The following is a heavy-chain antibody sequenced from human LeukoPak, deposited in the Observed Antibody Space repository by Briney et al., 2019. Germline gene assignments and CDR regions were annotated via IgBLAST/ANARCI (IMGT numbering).Heavy chain of an antibody. D-gene: IGHD1-26*01. CDR2: IYPGDSVT. CDR1: GYSFTSYW. Sequence: GESLKISCKGSGYSFTSYWIGWVRQMPGKGLEWMGNIYPGDSVTRYSPSFQGQVTISADKSIRTAYIQWSSLKASDTAMYYCATQAPGGSYGNGDAFDIWGQGTMVTVSS. V-gene: IGHV5-51*01. J-gene: IGHJ3*02. CDR3: ATQAPGGSYGNGDAFDI.